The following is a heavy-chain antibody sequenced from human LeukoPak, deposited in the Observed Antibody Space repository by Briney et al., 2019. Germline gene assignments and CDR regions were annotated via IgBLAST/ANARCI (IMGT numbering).Heavy chain of an antibody. J-gene: IGHJ4*02. Sequence: PGGSLRLSCAASGFTVSSNHMSWVRQAPGKGLEWVSLIYSDGSTYYADSVKGRFTISRDNSKNTLYLQMNSLRAEDTAVYYCARKYCSGGTCYTGILEYWGQGTLVTVSS. V-gene: IGHV3-53*01. D-gene: IGHD2-15*01. CDR3: ARKYCSGGTCYTGILEY. CDR2: IYSDGST. CDR1: GFTVSSNH.